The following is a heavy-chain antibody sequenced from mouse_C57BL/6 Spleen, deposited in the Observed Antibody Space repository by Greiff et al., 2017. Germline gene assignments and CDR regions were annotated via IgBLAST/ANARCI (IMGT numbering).Heavy chain of an antibody. D-gene: IGHD1-1*01. V-gene: IGHV3-6*01. Sequence: EVKLVESGPGLVKPSQSLSLTCSVTGYSITSGYYWNWIRQFPGNKLEWMGYISYDGSNNYNPSLKNRISITRDTSKNQFFLKLNSVTTEDTATYYCASGLIYYYGSSYFDYWGQGTTLTVSS. CDR1: GYSITSGYY. J-gene: IGHJ2*01. CDR3: ASGLIYYYGSSYFDY. CDR2: ISYDGSN.